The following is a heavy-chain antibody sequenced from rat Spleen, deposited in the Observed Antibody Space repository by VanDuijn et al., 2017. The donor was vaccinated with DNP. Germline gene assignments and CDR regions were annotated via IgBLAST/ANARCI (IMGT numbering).Heavy chain of an antibody. Sequence: EVQLVESGGGLVQPGRSMKLSCAASGFTFSNYDMAWVRQAPKKGLEWVASSSYDGSRVHYRDSVKGRFTISRDNAKSTLYLQMNSLRSEDMATYYCVRWNSGHFDYWGQGVMVTVSS. J-gene: IGHJ2*01. CDR1: GFTFSNYD. CDR2: SSYDGSRV. V-gene: IGHV5-7*01. CDR3: VRWNSGHFDY. D-gene: IGHD4-3*01.